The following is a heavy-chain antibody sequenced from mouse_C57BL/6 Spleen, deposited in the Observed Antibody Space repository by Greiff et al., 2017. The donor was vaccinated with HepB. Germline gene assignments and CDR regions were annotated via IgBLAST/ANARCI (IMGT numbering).Heavy chain of an antibody. CDR3: ARGYDVVDY. CDR2: INPNNGGT. D-gene: IGHD2-2*01. Sequence: EVKVVDSGPELVKPGASVKISCKASGYTFTDYYMNWVKQSHGKSLEWIGDINPNNGGTSYNPKLKGKATLTVDKYSSTVYMELRSLTSEDYAVYNCARGYDVVDYWGQGTTLTVSS. V-gene: IGHV1-26*01. CDR1: GYTFTDYY. J-gene: IGHJ2*01.